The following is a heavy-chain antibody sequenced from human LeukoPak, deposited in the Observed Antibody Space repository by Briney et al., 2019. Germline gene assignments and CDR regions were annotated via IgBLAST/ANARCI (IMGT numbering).Heavy chain of an antibody. CDR1: GGTFSSYA. CDR3: ARADDIAAAGTFDY. J-gene: IGHJ4*02. V-gene: IGHV1-69*04. CDR2: IIPILGIA. D-gene: IGHD6-13*01. Sequence: SVKVSCKASGGTFSSYAISWVRQAPGQGLEWMGRIIPILGIANYAQKFQGRVTITADKSTSTAYMELSRLRSDDTAVYYCARADDIAAAGTFDYWGQGTLVTVSS.